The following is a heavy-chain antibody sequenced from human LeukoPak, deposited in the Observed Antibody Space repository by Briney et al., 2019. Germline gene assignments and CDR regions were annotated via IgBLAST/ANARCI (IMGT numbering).Heavy chain of an antibody. CDR3: ARGYSSSWYNWFDP. Sequence: GGSVRLSCAASGFTFSSYWMSWVRQAPGKGLEWVANIKQDGSEKYYVDSVKGRFTISRDNAKNSLYLQMNSLRAEDTAVYYCARGYSSSWYNWFDPWGQGTLVTVSS. V-gene: IGHV3-7*01. CDR1: GFTFSSYW. CDR2: IKQDGSEK. D-gene: IGHD6-13*01. J-gene: IGHJ5*02.